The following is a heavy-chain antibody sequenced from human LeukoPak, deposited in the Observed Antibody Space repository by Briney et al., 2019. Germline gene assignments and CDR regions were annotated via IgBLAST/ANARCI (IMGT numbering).Heavy chain of an antibody. J-gene: IGHJ3*02. CDR2: IYYSGST. V-gene: IGHV4-30-4*02. D-gene: IGHD4-11*01. CDR3: ARQTADYIVAFDI. CDR1: GGSISSGDYY. Sequence: SETLSLTCTVSGGSISSGDYYWSWIRQPPGKGLEWIGYIYYSGSTYYNPSLKSRVTMSFDTSKNQFSLKLSYVTAADTALYYCARQTADYIVAFDIWGQGTMVTVSS.